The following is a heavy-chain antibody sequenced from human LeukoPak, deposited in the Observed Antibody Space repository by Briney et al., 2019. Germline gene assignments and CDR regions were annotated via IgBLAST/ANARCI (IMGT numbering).Heavy chain of an antibody. CDR1: GITFSTYV. CDR2: ISSAGST. J-gene: IGHJ2*01. CDR3: ATSRRTFWYFDL. Sequence: GGSLRLSCAASGITFSTYVMNWVRQAPGKGLEWVSSISSAGSTYYADSVKGRFTISSDNSKNTLYLQMNGLRAEDTAVYYCATSRRTFWYFDLWGRGTLVAVS. V-gene: IGHV3-23*01.